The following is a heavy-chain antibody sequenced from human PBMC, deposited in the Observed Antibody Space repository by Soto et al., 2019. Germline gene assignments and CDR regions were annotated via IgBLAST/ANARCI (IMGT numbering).Heavy chain of an antibody. CDR1: GGTFSSYA. D-gene: IGHD2-21*02. CDR3: ARDPGGACGGDCYYYYYGMDV. CDR2: IIPIFGTA. V-gene: IGHV1-69*01. J-gene: IGHJ6*02. Sequence: QVQLVQSGAEVKKPGSSVTVSCKASGGTFSSYAISWVRQAPGQGLEWMGGIIPIFGTANYAQKFQGRVTITADESTSTAYMELSSLRSEDTAVYYCARDPGGACGGDCYYYYYGMDVWGQGTTVTVSS.